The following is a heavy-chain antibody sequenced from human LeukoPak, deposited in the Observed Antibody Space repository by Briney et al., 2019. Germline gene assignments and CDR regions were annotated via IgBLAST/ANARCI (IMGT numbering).Heavy chain of an antibody. CDR1: GYTFTSYG. CDR3: ARIAPGYSATRPGDC. Sequence: GASVKVSCKASGYTFTSYGISWVRQAPGQGLEWMGWISAYNGNTNYAQKLQGRVTMTTDTSTSTAYTELRSLRSDDTAVYYCARIAPGYSATRPGDCWGQGTLVTVSS. CDR2: ISAYNGNT. D-gene: IGHD5-12*01. J-gene: IGHJ4*02. V-gene: IGHV1-18*01.